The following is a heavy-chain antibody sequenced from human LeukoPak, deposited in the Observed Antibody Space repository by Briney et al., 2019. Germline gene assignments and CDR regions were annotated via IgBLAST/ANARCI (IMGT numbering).Heavy chain of an antibody. CDR3: ARDPSMVRGENTPYFDY. D-gene: IGHD3-10*01. CDR2: IIPIFGTA. Sequence: SVKVSCKASGGTFSSYAISWVRQALGQGLEWMGGIIPIFGTANYAQKFQGRVTITADESTSTAYMELSSLRSEDTAVYYCARDPSMVRGENTPYFDYWGQGTLVTVSS. CDR1: GGTFSSYA. V-gene: IGHV1-69*13. J-gene: IGHJ4*02.